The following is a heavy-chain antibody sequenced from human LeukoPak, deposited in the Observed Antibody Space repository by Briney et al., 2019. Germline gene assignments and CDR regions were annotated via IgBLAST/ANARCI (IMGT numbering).Heavy chain of an antibody. J-gene: IGHJ4*02. V-gene: IGHV4-31*03. CDR1: GGSISSGGYY. CDR3: ARAGGFFSPFGY. D-gene: IGHD3-16*01. Sequence: SQTLSLTCTVSGGSISSGGYYWSWIRQHPGKGLEWIGYIYYSGSTNYNPSLKSRLTISVDTSKTQFSLKLSSVTAADTAVYYCARAGGFFSPFGYWGQGTLVTVSS. CDR2: IYYSGST.